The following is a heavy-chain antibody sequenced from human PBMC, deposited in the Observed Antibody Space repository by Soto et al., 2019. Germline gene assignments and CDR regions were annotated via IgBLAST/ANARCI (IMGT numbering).Heavy chain of an antibody. Sequence: SETLSLTCTVSGGSVSSGSYYWSWIGQPPGKGLEWIGYIYYSGSTNYNPSLKSRVTISVETSKNQFSLKLSSVTAADTAVYYCARFGMLTARGTDYWGQVTLVTVSS. D-gene: IGHD2-21*02. CDR1: GGSVSSGSYY. CDR2: IYYSGST. CDR3: ARFGMLTARGTDY. V-gene: IGHV4-61*01. J-gene: IGHJ4*02.